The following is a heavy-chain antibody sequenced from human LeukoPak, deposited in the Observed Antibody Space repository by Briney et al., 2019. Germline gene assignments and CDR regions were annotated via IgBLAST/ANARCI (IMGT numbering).Heavy chain of an antibody. D-gene: IGHD3-10*01. J-gene: IGHJ4*02. CDR2: IYPGDSDT. V-gene: IGHV5-51*01. CDR3: ARPPPRAGVRGQEAVD. CDR1: GYSFTSYW. Sequence: GESLKISCKGSGYSFTSYWIGWVRPLPGKGLEWMGIIYPGDSDTRYSPSFQGQVTISADKSISTAYLQWSSLKASDTAMYYCARPPPRAGVRGQEAVDWGQGTLVTVSS.